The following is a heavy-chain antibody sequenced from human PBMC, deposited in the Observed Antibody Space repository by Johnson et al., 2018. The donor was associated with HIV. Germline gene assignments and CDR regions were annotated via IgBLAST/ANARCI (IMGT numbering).Heavy chain of an antibody. CDR3: ARVGANFDAFDI. J-gene: IGHJ3*02. CDR1: GFTFTNAW. CDR2: ISYDGSNK. D-gene: IGHD4/OR15-4a*01. V-gene: IGHV3-30*03. Sequence: QVQLVESGGGLVKPGGSLRLSCVASGFTFTNAWMSWVRQAPGKGLEWVAVISYDGSNKYYADSVKGRFTISRDNSKNTLYLQMNSLRAEDTAVYYCARVGANFDAFDIWGQGTMVTVSS.